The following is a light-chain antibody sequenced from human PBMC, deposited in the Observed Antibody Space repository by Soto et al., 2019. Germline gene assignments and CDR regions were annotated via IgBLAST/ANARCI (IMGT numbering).Light chain of an antibody. V-gene: IGKV3-20*01. Sequence: ESVLTRSPGTVCLSRWERASLSCGASQSIMSIYVAWYQQKHGQPPRLFIYAASSRAAGIPDRFSGSGSGTDFTLTISRLEPEDCAVYHCQQYGSSPTTFGQGTKVDIK. CDR1: QSIMSIY. J-gene: IGKJ1*01. CDR2: AAS. CDR3: QQYGSSPTT.